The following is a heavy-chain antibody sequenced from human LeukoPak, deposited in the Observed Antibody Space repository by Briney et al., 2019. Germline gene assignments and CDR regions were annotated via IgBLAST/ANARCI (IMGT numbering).Heavy chain of an antibody. Sequence: GGSLRLSCAASGFTFRSYAMSWVRQAPGKGLEWVSAISGSGGSTYYADSVKGRFTISRDNSKNTLYLQMNSLRAEDTAVHYCAKSQGSECDLYYMDVWGKGTTVTVSS. V-gene: IGHV3-23*01. J-gene: IGHJ6*03. CDR2: ISGSGGST. CDR1: GFTFRSYA. CDR3: AKSQGSECDLYYMDV. D-gene: IGHD3-3*01.